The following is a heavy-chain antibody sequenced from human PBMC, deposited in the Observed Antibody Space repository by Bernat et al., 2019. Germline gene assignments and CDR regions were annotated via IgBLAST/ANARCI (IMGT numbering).Heavy chain of an antibody. V-gene: IGHV4-30-4*01. D-gene: IGHD5-18*01. J-gene: IGHJ3*02. CDR3: ARDRGYSYGYGVGAFDI. Sequence: QVQLQESGPGLVKPSQTLSLTCTVSGGSISSGDYYWSWIRQPPGKGLEWIGYIYYSGSTYYNPSLKSRVTISVDTSKNQFSLKLSSVTAADTAVYYCARDRGYSYGYGVGAFDIWGQGTMVTVSS. CDR2: IYYSGST. CDR1: GGSISSGDYY.